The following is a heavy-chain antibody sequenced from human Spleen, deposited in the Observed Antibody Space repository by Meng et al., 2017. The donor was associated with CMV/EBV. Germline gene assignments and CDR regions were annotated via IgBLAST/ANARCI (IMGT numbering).Heavy chain of an antibody. CDR1: GGSISSYH. J-gene: IGHJ4*02. D-gene: IGHD6-19*01. CDR2: MYYSGRT. CDR3: ARAEPSVTGGDY. V-gene: IGHV4-59*01. Sequence: SETLSLTCTVSGGSISSYHWSWIRPPQGKGLEWIGYMYYSGRTNYNPSLKSRVTISVDTSKNQLSLKLNSVTAADTAVYYCARAEPSVTGGDYWGQGTLVTVSS.